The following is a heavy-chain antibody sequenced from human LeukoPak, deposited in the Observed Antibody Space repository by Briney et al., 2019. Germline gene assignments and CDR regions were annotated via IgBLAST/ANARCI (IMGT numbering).Heavy chain of an antibody. V-gene: IGHV3-23*01. J-gene: IGHJ4*01. CDR2: ISGSGGST. CDR3: ARVLRGYYDILTGYPLIRANDY. CDR1: GFTFSSYG. D-gene: IGHD3-9*01. Sequence: GGTLRLSCAASGFTFSSYGMSWVRQAPGKGLEWVSAISGSGGSTYYADSVKGRFTISRDNAKNSLYLQMNSLRAEDTAVYYCARVLRGYYDILTGYPLIRANDYWGQGTLVTVSS.